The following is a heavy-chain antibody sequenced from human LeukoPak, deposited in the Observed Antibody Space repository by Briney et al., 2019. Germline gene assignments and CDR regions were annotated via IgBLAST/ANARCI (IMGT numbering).Heavy chain of an antibody. CDR3: ARTPLVITAKGFFDY. Sequence: SGPTLVNPTQTPTLTCTFSGFSLNTRGVGVAWIRQPPGKALEWLALIYWDNDDRYSPSLKSRLTISKDASKNQVVLTMTNMDPVDTATYFCARTPLVITAKGFFDYWGQGTLVTVSS. CDR1: GFSLNTRGVG. CDR2: IYWDNDD. J-gene: IGHJ4*02. V-gene: IGHV2-5*02. D-gene: IGHD4/OR15-4a*01.